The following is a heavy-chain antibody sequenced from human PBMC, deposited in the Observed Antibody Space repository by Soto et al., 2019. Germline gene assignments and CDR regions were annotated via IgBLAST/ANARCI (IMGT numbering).Heavy chain of an antibody. D-gene: IGHD2-2*01. V-gene: IGHV3-48*03. J-gene: IGHJ5*02. CDR1: GFTFGSYE. CDR2: ISSSGSTI. CDR3: ALLWCSSTIRLSP. Sequence: GGSLSLSCAASGFTFGSYEMNWVRKAPGTGLEWVSYISSSGSTIYYADSVKGRFTISRDNAKNSLYLLMNSLRAEDTAAYYCALLWCSSTIRLSPWGQGLPVTVST.